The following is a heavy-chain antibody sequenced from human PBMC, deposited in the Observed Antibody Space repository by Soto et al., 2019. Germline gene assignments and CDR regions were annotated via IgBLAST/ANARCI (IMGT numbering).Heavy chain of an antibody. Sequence: GGSLRLSCAASGFTFSSYWMHWVRQAPGKGLVWVSRINSDGSSTSYADSVRGRFTISRDNAKNTLYLQMNSLRAEDTAVYYCARPHDILTGTELDYWGHGTLVTVSS. CDR2: INSDGSST. CDR1: GFTFSSYW. V-gene: IGHV3-74*01. D-gene: IGHD3-9*01. CDR3: ARPHDILTGTELDY. J-gene: IGHJ4*01.